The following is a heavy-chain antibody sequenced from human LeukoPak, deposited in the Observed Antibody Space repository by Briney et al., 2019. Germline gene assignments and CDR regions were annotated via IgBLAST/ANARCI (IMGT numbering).Heavy chain of an antibody. V-gene: IGHV4-39*07. D-gene: IGHD5-18*01. J-gene: IGHJ5*02. CDR1: GGSISSSSYY. CDR3: ARVSQDRGYSYINWFDP. Sequence: SETLSLTCTVSGGSISSSSYYWGWIRQPPGKGLEWIGSIYYSGSTYYNPSLKSRVTISVDTSKNQFSLKLSSVTAADTAVYYCARVSQDRGYSYINWFDPWGQGTLVTVSS. CDR2: IYYSGST.